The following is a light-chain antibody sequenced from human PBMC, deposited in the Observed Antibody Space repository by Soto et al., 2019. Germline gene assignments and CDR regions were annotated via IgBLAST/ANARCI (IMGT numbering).Light chain of an antibody. CDR3: SSYTSSSTQV. CDR1: SSDVGGYNY. J-gene: IGLJ1*01. V-gene: IGLV2-14*01. CDR2: DVS. Sequence: QSVLTQPASVSGSPGQSITISCTGTSSDVGGYNYVSWYQQHPGKAPKLMIYDVSNRPSGVSNRFSGSKSGNTASLTISGXQAEDEADYYCSSYTSSSTQVFGTGTKLTVL.